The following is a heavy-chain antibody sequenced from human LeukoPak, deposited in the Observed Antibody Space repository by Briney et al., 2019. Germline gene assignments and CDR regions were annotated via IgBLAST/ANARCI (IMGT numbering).Heavy chain of an antibody. CDR1: GFTFSSYS. Sequence: GGSLRLSCAASGFTFSSYSMNWVRQAPGKGLEWVSFISSSSSYIYYADSVKGRFTISRDNAKNSLYLQMNSLRAEDTAVYYCARDWSGYGSGSYYNPISMDVWGKGTTVTVSS. V-gene: IGHV3-21*01. CDR3: ARDWSGYGSGSYYNPISMDV. J-gene: IGHJ6*04. D-gene: IGHD3-10*01. CDR2: ISSSSSYI.